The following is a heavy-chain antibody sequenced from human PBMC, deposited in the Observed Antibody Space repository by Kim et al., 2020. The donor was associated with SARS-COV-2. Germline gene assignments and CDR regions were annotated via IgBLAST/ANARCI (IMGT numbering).Heavy chain of an antibody. V-gene: IGHV4-4*02. J-gene: IGHJ4*02. Sequence: SETLSLTCAVSGGSISSSNWWSWVRQPPGKGLEWIGEIYHSGSTNYNPSLKSRVTISVDKSKNQFSLKLSSVTAADTAVYYCARAFITMVRGVIKGYFDYWGQGTLVTVSS. D-gene: IGHD3-10*01. CDR3: ARAFITMVRGVIKGYFDY. CDR2: IYHSGST. CDR1: GGSISSSNW.